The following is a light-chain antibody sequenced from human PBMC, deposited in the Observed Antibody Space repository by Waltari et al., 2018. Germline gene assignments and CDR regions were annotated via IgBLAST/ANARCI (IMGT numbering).Light chain of an antibody. J-gene: IGKJ2*01. Sequence: DIQMTQSPSSLSASVGDRVTITCRASQSVTSHLNWYQQQPGKAPRLLIYATSTLQSGVPSRFSGSGSGTDFTLTISSLQPEDFATYYCQQSYNANTFGQGTKLEIK. CDR1: QSVTSH. V-gene: IGKV1-39*01. CDR2: ATS. CDR3: QQSYNANT.